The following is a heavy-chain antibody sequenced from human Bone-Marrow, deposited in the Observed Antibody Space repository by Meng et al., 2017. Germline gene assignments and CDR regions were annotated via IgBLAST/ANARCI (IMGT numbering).Heavy chain of an antibody. CDR3: ARTRGYSYGYYGY. Sequence: QVQLQQWGAGLLKHSETLSLTCAVYGGSFSGYYWSWIRQPPGKGLEWIGEINHSGSTNYNPSLKSRVTISVDTSKNQFSLKLSSVTAADTAVYYCARTRGYSYGYYGYWGQGTLVTVSS. V-gene: IGHV4-34*01. CDR1: GGSFSGYY. CDR2: INHSGST. D-gene: IGHD5-18*01. J-gene: IGHJ4*02.